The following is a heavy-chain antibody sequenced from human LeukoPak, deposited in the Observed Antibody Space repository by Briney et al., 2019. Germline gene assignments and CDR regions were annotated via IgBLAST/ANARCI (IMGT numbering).Heavy chain of an antibody. CDR3: AKDMSEGRDGYNYFDY. Sequence: GRSLRLSCAASGFTFNDNAMHWVRQPPGNGLGWVSCIGWNSACIGYADSVKGRFTIYRDNSKSSLYLQMNSLRTEDTALYYCAKDMSEGRDGYNYFDYWGQGTLVTVSS. CDR2: IGWNSACI. J-gene: IGHJ4*02. V-gene: IGHV3-9*01. CDR1: GFTFNDNA. D-gene: IGHD5-24*01.